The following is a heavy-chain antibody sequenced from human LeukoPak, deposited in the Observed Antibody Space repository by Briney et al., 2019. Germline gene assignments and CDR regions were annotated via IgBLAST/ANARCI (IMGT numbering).Heavy chain of an antibody. CDR2: INHSGST. D-gene: IGHD3-22*01. V-gene: IGHV4-34*01. CDR1: GGSFSDYY. Sequence: SETLSLTCAVYGGSFSDYYWSWIRQPPGKGLEWIGEINHSGSTNYNPSLKSRVTISVDTSKNQFSLKLSSVTAADTAVYYCARRYYDSSGYSNFDYWGQGTLVTVSS. J-gene: IGHJ4*02. CDR3: ARRYYDSSGYSNFDY.